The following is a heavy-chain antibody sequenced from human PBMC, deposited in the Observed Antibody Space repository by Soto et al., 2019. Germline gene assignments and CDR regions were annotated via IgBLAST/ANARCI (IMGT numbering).Heavy chain of an antibody. Sequence: SSETLSLTCTVSGGSIISGGYYWIWIRQHPGKGLEWIGYIYYSGSTYYNPSLKSRVAISVDTSKNQFSLKLSSVTAADTAVYYCARDRALSSDGMDVWGQGTTVTVSS. D-gene: IGHD6-25*01. CDR2: IYYSGST. J-gene: IGHJ6*02. V-gene: IGHV4-31*03. CDR3: ARDRALSSDGMDV. CDR1: GGSIISGGYY.